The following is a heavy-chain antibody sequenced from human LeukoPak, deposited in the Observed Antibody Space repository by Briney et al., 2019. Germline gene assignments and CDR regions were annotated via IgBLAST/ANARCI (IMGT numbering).Heavy chain of an antibody. V-gene: IGHV4-30-4*08. CDR1: GGSISSGDYY. D-gene: IGHD3-10*01. CDR2: IYYSGST. J-gene: IGHJ4*02. CDR3: ARESSPGGIDY. Sequence: SQTLSLTCTVSGGSISSGDYYWSWIRQPPGKGLEWIGYIYYSGSTYYNPSLKSRVTISVDRSKNQFSLKLSSVTAADTAVYYCARESSPGGIDYWGQGTLVTVSS.